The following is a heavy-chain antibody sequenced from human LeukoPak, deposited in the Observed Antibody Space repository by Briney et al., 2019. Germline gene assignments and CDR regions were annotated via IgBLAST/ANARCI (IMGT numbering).Heavy chain of an antibody. CDR1: GYTFTGYY. Sequence: ASVKVSCKASGYTFTGYYMHWVRQAPGQGLEWMGWINPNSGGTNYAQKFQGRVTMTRDTSISTAYMELSRLRSDDTAVYYCARDHEGSSWYGIWSDPWGQGTLVTVSS. CDR2: INPNSGGT. D-gene: IGHD6-13*01. CDR3: ARDHEGSSWYGIWSDP. J-gene: IGHJ5*02. V-gene: IGHV1-2*02.